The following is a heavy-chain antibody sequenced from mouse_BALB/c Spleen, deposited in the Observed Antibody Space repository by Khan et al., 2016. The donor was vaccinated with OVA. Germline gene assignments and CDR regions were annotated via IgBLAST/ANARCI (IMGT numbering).Heavy chain of an antibody. J-gene: IGHJ3*01. CDR3: VSPNGFAY. V-gene: IGHV14-3*02. CDR1: GFNIKDTY. CDR2: IDPANGNT. Sequence: VQLQQSGAELVKPGASVKLSCTASGFNIKDTYMHWVKQRPEQGLEWIGRIDPANGNTKYDPKFQGKATITVDISSNTAYLQLSSLTSEDTAVYYCVSPNGFAYWGQGLWSLSLQ.